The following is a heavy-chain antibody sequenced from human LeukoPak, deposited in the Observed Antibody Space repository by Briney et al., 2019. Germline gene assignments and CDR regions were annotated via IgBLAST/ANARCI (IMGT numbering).Heavy chain of an antibody. J-gene: IGHJ5*02. CDR3: ARGRYDFWSGYYGWFDP. CDR2: INHSGST. Sequence: SETLSLTCAAYGGSFSGYYWSWIRQPPGKGLEWIGEINHSGSTNYNPSLKSRVTISVDTSKNQFSLKLSSVTAADTAVYYCARGRYDFWSGYYGWFDPWGQGTLVTVSS. CDR1: GGSFSGYY. V-gene: IGHV4-34*01. D-gene: IGHD3-3*01.